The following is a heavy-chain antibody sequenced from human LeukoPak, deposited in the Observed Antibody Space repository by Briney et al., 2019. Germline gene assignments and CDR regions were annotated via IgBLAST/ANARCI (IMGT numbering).Heavy chain of an antibody. D-gene: IGHD3-10*01. CDR1: GGSVSSGNFY. CDR3: ARSGYASGTYFDY. Sequence: PSETLSLTCTVSGGSVSSGNFYWSGIRQPPGKGLEWIGYIYYSGGTNYNPSLKSRVTISVDTSKNQFSLKLTSVTAADTAVYYCARSGYASGTYFDYWGQGTLVTVSS. V-gene: IGHV4-61*01. CDR2: IYYSGGT. J-gene: IGHJ4*02.